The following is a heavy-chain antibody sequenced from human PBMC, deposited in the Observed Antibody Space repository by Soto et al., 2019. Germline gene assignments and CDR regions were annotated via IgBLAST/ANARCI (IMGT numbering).Heavy chain of an antibody. V-gene: IGHV3-48*01. J-gene: IGHJ4*02. CDR2: ISSSSSTI. Sequence: GGSLRLSCAASGFTFSSYSMNWVRQAPGKGLEWVSYISSSSSTIYYADSVKGRFTISRDNSRNTLFLQMSSLRVEDTAVYYCAQILYYYAWHPPVYSGQTPRVTDPS. CDR3: AQILYYYAWHPPVY. CDR1: GFTFSSYS. D-gene: IGHD3-10*01.